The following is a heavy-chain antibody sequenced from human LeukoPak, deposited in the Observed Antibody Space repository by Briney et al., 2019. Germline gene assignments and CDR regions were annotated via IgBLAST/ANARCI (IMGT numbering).Heavy chain of an antibody. CDR3: AIDLAAAGEFDY. V-gene: IGHV3-21*01. D-gene: IGHD6-13*01. Sequence: PGGSLRLSCAASGFTFSSYSMNWVRQAPGKGLEWVSSISSSSSYIHYADSVKGRFTISRDNAKNSLYLQMNSLRAEDTAVYYCAIDLAAAGEFDYWGQGTLVTVSS. CDR1: GFTFSSYS. CDR2: ISSSSSYI. J-gene: IGHJ4*02.